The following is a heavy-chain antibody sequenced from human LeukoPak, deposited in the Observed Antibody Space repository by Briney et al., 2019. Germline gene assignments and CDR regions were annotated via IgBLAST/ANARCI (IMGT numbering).Heavy chain of an antibody. D-gene: IGHD2-2*01. CDR1: GGSISSGSYY. J-gene: IGHJ3*02. CDR3: ASETKRGGYCSGTSCRAAFDI. Sequence: SQTLSLTCTVSGGSISSGSYYWSWIRQPAGKGLEWIGRIYTSGSTNYNPSLKSRVTISVDTSKSQFSLKLSSVTAAGTAVYYCASETKRGGYCSGTSCRAAFDIWGQGTMVTVSS. V-gene: IGHV4-61*02. CDR2: IYTSGST.